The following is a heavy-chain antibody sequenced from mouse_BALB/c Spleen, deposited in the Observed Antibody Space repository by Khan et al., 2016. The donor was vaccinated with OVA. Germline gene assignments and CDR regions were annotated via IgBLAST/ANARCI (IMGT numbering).Heavy chain of an antibody. CDR1: GFSLNNYG. CDR2: IWSGGIT. D-gene: IGHD3-3*01. Sequence: QVQLKQSGPGLVQPSQSLSITCTVSGFSLNNYGVHWVRQSPGKGLEWLGVIWSGGITDYNETFISRLSISKDISKSQVFFKMNSLQANDTAIYXCAQTRTGYFDYWGHGTTLTVSS. CDR3: AQTRTGYFDY. V-gene: IGHV2-2*02. J-gene: IGHJ2*01.